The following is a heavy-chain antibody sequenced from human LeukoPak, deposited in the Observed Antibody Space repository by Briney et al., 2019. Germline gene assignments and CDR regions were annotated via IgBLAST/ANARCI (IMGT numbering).Heavy chain of an antibody. CDR2: IYSSGST. V-gene: IGHV4-4*07. J-gene: IGHJ4*02. CDR3: ARAAGRYSSGWYYFDY. CDR1: GDSISSYY. D-gene: IGHD6-19*01. Sequence: SETLSLTCSVSGDSISSYYWSWIRQPPGKGLEWIGRIYSSGSTNYNPSLKSRVTMSVDTSKNQFSLKLNSVTAADTAVYYCARAAGRYSSGWYYFDYWGQGTLVTVSS.